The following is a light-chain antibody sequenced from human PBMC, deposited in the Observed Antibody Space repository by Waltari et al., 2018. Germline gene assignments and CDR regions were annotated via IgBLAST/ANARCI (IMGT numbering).Light chain of an antibody. Sequence: QSVLTQPPSASGTPGQRVTISCSGSSSNIGSNTVNWYQQLPGTAPKLLIYSNNQRPAGVPDRFAGSKSGTSASLAISGLQSEDEAEYYCAAWDDSLNGWVFGGGTKLTVL. CDR1: SSNIGSNT. CDR2: SNN. V-gene: IGLV1-44*01. J-gene: IGLJ3*02. CDR3: AAWDDSLNGWV.